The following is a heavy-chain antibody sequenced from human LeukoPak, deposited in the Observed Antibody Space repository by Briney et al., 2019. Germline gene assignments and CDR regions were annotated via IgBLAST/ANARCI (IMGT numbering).Heavy chain of an antibody. CDR2: ISRSSCTI. J-gene: IGHJ4*02. CDR1: GFTFSSYS. CDR3: ASINGRGWLQQYYFDY. D-gene: IGHD5-24*01. Sequence: PGGSLRLSRAASGFTFSSYSMNWVRQAPGKGLECVSYISRSSCTIYYADSVKGRFTISRDNDKNSLYRQMNSLRAKDRAVYYFASINGRGWLQQYYFDYWVEGTLVTVSS. V-gene: IGHV3-48*04.